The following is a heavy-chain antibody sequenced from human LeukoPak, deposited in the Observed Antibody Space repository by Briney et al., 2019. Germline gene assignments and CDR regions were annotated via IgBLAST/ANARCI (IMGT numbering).Heavy chain of an antibody. J-gene: IGHJ4*02. CDR2: ISYDGSNK. Sequence: PGRSLRLSCAASGFTFSSYGMHWVRQAPGKGLEWVAVISYDGSNKYYADSVKGRFTISRDNSKNTLYLQMNSQRAEDTAVYYCAKGSGKDYWGQGTLVTVSS. D-gene: IGHD2-15*01. CDR1: GFTFSSYG. V-gene: IGHV3-30*18. CDR3: AKGSGKDY.